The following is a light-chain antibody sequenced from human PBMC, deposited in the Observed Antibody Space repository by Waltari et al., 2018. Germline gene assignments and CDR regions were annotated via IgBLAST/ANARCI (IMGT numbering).Light chain of an antibody. Sequence: EIALTQSPGTLSLSPGERATLSCRASRSVSSSYLAWYHHNPGQAPRLLIYGASNRATGIPDRFSGSGSGTDFTLTINRLEPEDFAVYYCQYADTSLITFGQGTRLEIK. CDR1: RSVSSSY. CDR2: GAS. J-gene: IGKJ5*01. V-gene: IGKV3-20*01. CDR3: QYADTSLIT.